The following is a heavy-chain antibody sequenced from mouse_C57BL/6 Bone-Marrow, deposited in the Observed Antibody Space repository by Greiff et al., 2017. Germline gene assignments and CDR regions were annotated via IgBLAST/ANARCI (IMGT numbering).Heavy chain of an antibody. J-gene: IGHJ4*01. D-gene: IGHD1-2*01. CDR3: ARRRYYRSDYAMDY. V-gene: IGHV5-12*01. Sequence: DVHLVESGGGLVQPGGSLKLSCAASGFTFSDYYMYWVRQTPEKRLEWVAYISHGGGSTYYPETVKGRFTISRDNAKNTLDLQMSRLKSGDTARYYCARRRYYRSDYAMDYWGQGTSGTVSS. CDR1: GFTFSDYY. CDR2: ISHGGGST.